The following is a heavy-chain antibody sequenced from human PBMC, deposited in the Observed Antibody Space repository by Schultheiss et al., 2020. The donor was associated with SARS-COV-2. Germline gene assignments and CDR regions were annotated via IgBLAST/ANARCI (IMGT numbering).Heavy chain of an antibody. V-gene: IGHV4-34*01. J-gene: IGHJ4*02. Sequence: SETLSLTCTVSGGSISSYYWSWIRQPPGKGLEWIGEINHSGSTNYNPSLKSRVTISVDTSKNQFSLKLSSVTAADTAVYYCARGSTYYDFWSGYPFDYWGQGTLVTVSS. CDR2: INHSGST. CDR1: GGSISSYY. CDR3: ARGSTYYDFWSGYPFDY. D-gene: IGHD3-3*01.